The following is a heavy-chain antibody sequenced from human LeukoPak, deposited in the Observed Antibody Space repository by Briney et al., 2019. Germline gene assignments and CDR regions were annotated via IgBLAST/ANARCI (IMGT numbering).Heavy chain of an antibody. CDR1: GYSISSGYY. CDR2: IYHSGST. V-gene: IGHV4-38-2*01. Sequence: KASETLSLTCAASGYSISSGYYWGWIRQPPGKGLEWIGSIYHSGSTYYNPSLKSRVTISVDTSKNQFSLKLSSVTAADTAVYYCASWDYDFWSGYYPVDYWGQGTLVTVSS. J-gene: IGHJ4*02. CDR3: ASWDYDFWSGYYPVDY. D-gene: IGHD3-3*01.